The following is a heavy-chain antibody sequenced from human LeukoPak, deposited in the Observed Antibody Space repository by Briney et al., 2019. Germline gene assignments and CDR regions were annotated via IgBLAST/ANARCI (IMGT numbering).Heavy chain of an antibody. V-gene: IGHV3-30*18. CDR1: GFTFSSYG. CDR2: IPYEGNNK. D-gene: IGHD5-24*01. CDR3: AKDRGKWLQLPYYFDY. J-gene: IGHJ4*02. Sequence: GGSLRLSCAASGFTFSSYGMHWVRQTPGKGLEWVAVIPYEGNNKFYADSVKGRFTISRDNSKNTLYLQMNSLRAEDTAVYYCAKDRGKWLQLPYYFDYWGQGTLVTVSS.